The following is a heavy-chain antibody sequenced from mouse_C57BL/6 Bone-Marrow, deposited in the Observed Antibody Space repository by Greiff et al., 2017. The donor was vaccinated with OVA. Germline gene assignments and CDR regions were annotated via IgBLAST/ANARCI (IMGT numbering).Heavy chain of an antibody. V-gene: IGHV14-4*01. CDR1: GFNIKDDY. CDR3: TTLLKDGFDY. Sequence: EVQLKQSGAELVRPGASVKLSCTASGFNIKDDYMHWVKQRPEQGLEWIGWIDPENGDTEYASKFQGKATITADTSSNTAYLQLSSLTSEDTAVYYCTTLLKDGFDYWGQGTTLTVSS. J-gene: IGHJ2*01. CDR2: IDPENGDT.